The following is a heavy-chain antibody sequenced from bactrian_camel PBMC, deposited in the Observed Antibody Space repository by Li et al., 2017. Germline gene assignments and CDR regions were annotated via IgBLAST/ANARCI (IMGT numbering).Heavy chain of an antibody. J-gene: IGHJ4*01. Sequence: HVQLVESGGGSVQAGGSLTLSCQGASGFKVMAWFRQGPGNKREAVAAIDTDGSTNYADSVKGRFTISKDNAKMTLYLQMNSLKPEDTAMYYCAIDSRYYSGHDFLRIGGKLDEYNYWGQGTQVTVS. D-gene: IGHD4*01. CDR1: SGFKV. CDR3: AIDSRYYSGHDFLRIGGKLDEYNY. CDR2: IDTDGST. V-gene: IGHV3S53*01.